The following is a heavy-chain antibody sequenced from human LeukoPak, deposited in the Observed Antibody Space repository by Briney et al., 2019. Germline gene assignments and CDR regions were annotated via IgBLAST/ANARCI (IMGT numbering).Heavy chain of an antibody. CDR2: INPNSGGT. J-gene: IGHJ5*02. D-gene: IGHD2-2*02. V-gene: IGHV1-2*02. CDR1: GYTFTGYY. Sequence: ASVKVSCKASGYTFTGYYMHWVRQAPGQGLEWMGWINPNSGGTNYAQKFQGRVTMTRDTSISTAYMELSRLRSDDTAVYYCARTIVVVPAAIPEENWFDPWGQGTLVTVSS. CDR3: ARTIVVVPAAIPEENWFDP.